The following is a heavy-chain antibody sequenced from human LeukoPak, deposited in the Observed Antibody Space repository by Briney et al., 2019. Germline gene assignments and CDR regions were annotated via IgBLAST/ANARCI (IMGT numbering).Heavy chain of an antibody. CDR3: ARPDIAAANGFDP. Sequence: GESLRISCKGSGSIFTSYCISWVRQMPGKGLEWMGRIDPSDSYTNYSPSFQGHVTISADKSISTAYLQWSSLKASDTAMYYCARPDIAAANGFDPWGQGTLVTVSS. V-gene: IGHV5-10-1*01. CDR1: GSIFTSYC. J-gene: IGHJ5*02. D-gene: IGHD6-13*01. CDR2: IDPSDSYT.